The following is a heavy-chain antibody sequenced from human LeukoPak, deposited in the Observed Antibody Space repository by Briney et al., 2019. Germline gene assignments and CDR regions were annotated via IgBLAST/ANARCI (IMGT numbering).Heavy chain of an antibody. V-gene: IGHV4-59*08. CDR2: IYYSGST. CDR1: GGSISSYY. CDR3: ARKVVRGVICWFDA. J-gene: IGHJ5*02. D-gene: IGHD3-10*01. Sequence: PSETLSLTCTVSGGSISSYYWSWIRQPPGKGLEWIGYIYYSGSTNYNPSLKSRVTISVDTSKNQFSLKLSSVTAADTAVYYCARKVVRGVICWFDAWGQGTLVTVSS.